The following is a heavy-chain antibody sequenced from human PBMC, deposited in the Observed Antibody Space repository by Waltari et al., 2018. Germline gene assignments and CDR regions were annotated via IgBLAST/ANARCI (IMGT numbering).Heavy chain of an antibody. CDR1: GVTVSSTY. Sequence: EVLLVETGVGLILPGGSLRLSCEVSGVTVSSTYMNWVRQAPGKGLEWVSVIYGAGSTYYADSVKGRFTISRDNSKNTLDLQMNGLRADDTAVYYCVRAISGFHPFDSWGQGTLVSVSS. V-gene: IGHV3-53*02. J-gene: IGHJ5*01. CDR2: IYGAGST. D-gene: IGHD3-22*01. CDR3: VRAISGFHPFDS.